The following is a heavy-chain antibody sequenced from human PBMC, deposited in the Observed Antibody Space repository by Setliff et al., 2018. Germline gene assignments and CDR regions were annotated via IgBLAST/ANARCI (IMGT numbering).Heavy chain of an antibody. Sequence: PGGSLRLACAASGFTFSSYAMSWVRQAPGKGLAWVSAISGSGGSTYYADSVKARFTISRDNSKNTLYLQMNSLRAEDTAVYYCAKDWNYYGSGALDAFDIWGQGTMVTVSS. V-gene: IGHV3-23*01. J-gene: IGHJ3*02. CDR2: ISGSGGST. CDR3: AKDWNYYGSGALDAFDI. D-gene: IGHD3-10*01. CDR1: GFTFSSYA.